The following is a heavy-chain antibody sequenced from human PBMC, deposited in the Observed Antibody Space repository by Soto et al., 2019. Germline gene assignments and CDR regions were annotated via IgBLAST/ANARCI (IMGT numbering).Heavy chain of an antibody. V-gene: IGHV1-46*01. D-gene: IGHD2-15*01. Sequence: ASVKVSCKASGYNFTSHYMHWVRQAPGQGLESMGIIYPRGGTTIYAQKFQGRVTISVDTSKNQFSLKLSSVTAADTAVYYCARDLLGDNYYYGMDVWGQGTTVTVSS. CDR3: ARDLLGDNYYYGMDV. J-gene: IGHJ6*02. CDR2: IYPRGGTT. CDR1: GYNFTSHY.